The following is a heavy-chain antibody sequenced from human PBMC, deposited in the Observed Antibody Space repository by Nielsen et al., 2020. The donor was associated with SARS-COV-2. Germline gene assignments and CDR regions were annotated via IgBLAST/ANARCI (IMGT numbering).Heavy chain of an antibody. CDR3: ARVGSGWYFDY. CDR2: IFHSGST. D-gene: IGHD6-19*01. J-gene: IGHJ4*02. Sequence: SETLSLTCTVSGYSISSAYYWGWIRQPPGKGLEWIGSIFHSGSTYYNPSLKSRVTISIDTSKNQFSLKLSSVTAADTAVYYCARVGSGWYFDYWGQGTLVTVSS. CDR1: GYSISSAYY. V-gene: IGHV4-38-2*02.